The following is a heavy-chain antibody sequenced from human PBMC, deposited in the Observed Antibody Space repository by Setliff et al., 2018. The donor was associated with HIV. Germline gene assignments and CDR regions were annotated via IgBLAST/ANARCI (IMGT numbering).Heavy chain of an antibody. Sequence: GGSLRLSCAASGFIFSNYVMHWVRQTPGKGLEWVSFIYFDGSNSDYADSVKGRFTISRDNAKKSLFLQMNSLRAEDTAVYYCAREREYYDSSGYRGGNAFDIWGQGTMVTVSS. CDR3: AREREYYDSSGYRGGNAFDI. J-gene: IGHJ3*02. D-gene: IGHD3-22*01. CDR1: GFIFSNYV. CDR2: IYFDGSNS. V-gene: IGHV3-33*01.